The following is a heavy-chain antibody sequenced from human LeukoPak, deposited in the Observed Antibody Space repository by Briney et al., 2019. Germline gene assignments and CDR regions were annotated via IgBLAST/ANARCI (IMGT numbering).Heavy chain of an antibody. D-gene: IGHD3-22*01. Sequence: PGGSLRLPCAAPGVTVSSHYMSWVRQAPGKGLGWVSVIYSGGSTYYPDSVKGRFTISRDNFKHTLYLQMNSLRAEDTAVYCCARVNNYYDISGYEINWFDPWGQGTLVTVSS. CDR3: ARVNNYYDISGYEINWFDP. CDR2: IYSGGST. J-gene: IGHJ5*02. CDR1: GVTVSSHY. V-gene: IGHV3-53*01.